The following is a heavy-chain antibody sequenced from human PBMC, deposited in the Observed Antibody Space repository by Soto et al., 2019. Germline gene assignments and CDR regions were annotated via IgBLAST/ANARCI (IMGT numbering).Heavy chain of an antibody. CDR3: TTGVRSGYYKY. Sequence: PGGSLRLSCAASGFTFNTAWMSWVRQAPGKGLEWVGRIISKTEGGTTDYAAPVKGRFTLSRDDSKNMIYLHISSLKTDDSAVYYCTTGVRSGYYKYWGQGALVTVSS. CDR2: IISKTEGGTT. D-gene: IGHD3-3*01. V-gene: IGHV3-15*01. J-gene: IGHJ4*02. CDR1: GFTFNTAW.